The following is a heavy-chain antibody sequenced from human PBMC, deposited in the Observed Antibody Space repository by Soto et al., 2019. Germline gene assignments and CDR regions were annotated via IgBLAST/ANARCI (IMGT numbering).Heavy chain of an antibody. CDR2: ISGYNGNT. D-gene: IGHD2-2*01. J-gene: IGHJ5*02. Sequence: QVQLVQSGAELKKPGASVKVSCKASGYIFINYGITWARQAPGQGLEWMGWISGYNGNTNYAQKLQGRVTMTTDTSTSTAYMELRSLTSEDTAVYYCARDEVPAANWLDRWGQGTLVTVSS. CDR1: GYIFINYG. V-gene: IGHV1-18*01. CDR3: ARDEVPAANWLDR.